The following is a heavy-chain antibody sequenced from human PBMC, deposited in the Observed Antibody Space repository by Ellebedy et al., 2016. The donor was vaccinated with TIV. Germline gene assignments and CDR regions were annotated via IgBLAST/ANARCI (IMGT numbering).Heavy chain of an antibody. Sequence: GESLKISCAASGFMFSSYDMAWVRQAPGKGLEGVSSVSSFGDKTYFRDSVNGRLTIFKANSKNMVFLQMNSLRTEDTAVYYCAKVRSPGYSHFDYWGQGTPVTVSS. V-gene: IGHV3-23*01. J-gene: IGHJ4*02. D-gene: IGHD3-22*01. CDR2: VSSFGDKT. CDR1: GFMFSSYD. CDR3: AKVRSPGYSHFDY.